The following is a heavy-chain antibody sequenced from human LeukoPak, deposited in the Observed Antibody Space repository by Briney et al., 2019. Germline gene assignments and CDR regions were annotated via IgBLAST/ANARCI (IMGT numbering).Heavy chain of an antibody. CDR1: GGSISSSSYY. D-gene: IGHD6-19*01. J-gene: IGHJ3*02. CDR2: IYYSGST. Sequence: SETLSLTCTVSGGSISSSSYYWGWIRQPPGKGLEWIGSIYYSGSTYYNPSLKSRVTISVDKSKNQFSLKLSSVTAADTALYYCARLVAGYDAFDIWGQGTMVTVSS. CDR3: ARLVAGYDAFDI. V-gene: IGHV4-39*07.